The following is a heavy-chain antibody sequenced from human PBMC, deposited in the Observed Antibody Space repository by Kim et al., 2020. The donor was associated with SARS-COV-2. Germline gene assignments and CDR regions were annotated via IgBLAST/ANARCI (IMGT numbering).Heavy chain of an antibody. CDR3: ARHADIVVVVAANPAFDY. V-gene: IGHV4-39*01. Sequence: SETLSLTCTVSGGSISSSSYYWGWIRQPPGKGLEWIGSIYYSGSTYYNPSLKSRVTISVDTSKNQFSLKLSSVTAADTAVYYCARHADIVVVVAANPAFDYWGQGTLVTVSS. CDR2: IYYSGST. CDR1: GGSISSSSYY. D-gene: IGHD2-15*01. J-gene: IGHJ4*02.